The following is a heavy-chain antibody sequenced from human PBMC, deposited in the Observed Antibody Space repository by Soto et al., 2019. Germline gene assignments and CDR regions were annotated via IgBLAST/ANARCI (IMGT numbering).Heavy chain of an antibody. CDR1: GFTFSSYA. J-gene: IGHJ4*02. CDR3: ASNTRYDPPDY. Sequence: PGGSLRLSCAASGFTFSSYAMSWVRQAPGKGLAWVSGISVSGGSTYYADSVKGRFTLSRDNSKNTLYLQMNSLRAEDTAVYYCASNTRYDPPDYWGQGTLVTVS. CDR2: ISVSGGST. V-gene: IGHV3-23*01. D-gene: IGHD3-16*01.